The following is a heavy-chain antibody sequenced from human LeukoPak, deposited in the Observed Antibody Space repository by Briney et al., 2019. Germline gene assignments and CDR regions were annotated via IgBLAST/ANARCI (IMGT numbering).Heavy chain of an antibody. CDR2: ISSSGGST. D-gene: IGHD1-20*01. CDR3: AKALTGTKAFDI. V-gene: IGHV3-23*01. Sequence: GGSLRLSCAASGFTFSSYAMNWVRQAPGKGLEWVSHISSSGGSTYYAGSVKGRFTTSRDNSRNTLYLQMNSLRAEDTAVYYCAKALTGTKAFDIWGQGTMVTVSS. J-gene: IGHJ3*02. CDR1: GFTFSSYA.